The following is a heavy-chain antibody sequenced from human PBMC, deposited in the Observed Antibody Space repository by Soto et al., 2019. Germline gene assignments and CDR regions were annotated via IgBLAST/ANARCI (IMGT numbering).Heavy chain of an antibody. CDR3: ARAGYDFWSGYSGGRDYYGMDV. D-gene: IGHD3-3*01. CDR2: INPNSGGT. J-gene: IGHJ6*02. CDR1: GYTFTGYY. V-gene: IGHV1-2*04. Sequence: ASVKVSCKASGYTFTGYYMRWVRQAPGQGLGWMGWINPNSGGTNYAQKFQGWVTMTRDTSISTAYMELSRLRSDDTAVYYCARAGYDFWSGYSGGRDYYGMDVWGQGTTVTVSS.